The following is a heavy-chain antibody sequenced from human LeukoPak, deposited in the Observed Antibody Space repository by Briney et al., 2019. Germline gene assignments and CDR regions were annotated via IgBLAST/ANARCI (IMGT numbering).Heavy chain of an antibody. J-gene: IGHJ4*02. V-gene: IGHV3-21*01. D-gene: IGHD3-10*01. CDR3: ARVVTRTTRALGY. CDR1: GFTFSSYS. CDR2: ISSSSSYI. Sequence: GGSLRLSCAASGFTFSSYSMNWVRQAPGKGLEWVSSISSSSSYIYYADSVKGRFTISRDNAKNSLYLQMNSLRAEDTAVYYCARVVTRTTRALGYWGQGTLVTVSS.